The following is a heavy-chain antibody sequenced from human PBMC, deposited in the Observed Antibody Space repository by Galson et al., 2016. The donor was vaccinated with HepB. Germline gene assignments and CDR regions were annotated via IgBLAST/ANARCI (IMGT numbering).Heavy chain of an antibody. J-gene: IGHJ3*02. CDR1: GGSISSGGYY. D-gene: IGHD3-16*01. CDR3: ARHPVGPFYDDTFDI. CDR2: IYYSGST. Sequence: SETLSLTCTVSGGSISSGGYYWSWIRQHPGKGLEWIGYIYYSGSTYYKPSLKGRVTISIDTSKNQFSLKLSSVTAADTAVFYCARHPVGPFYDDTFDIWGQGTVVTVSS. V-gene: IGHV4-39*01.